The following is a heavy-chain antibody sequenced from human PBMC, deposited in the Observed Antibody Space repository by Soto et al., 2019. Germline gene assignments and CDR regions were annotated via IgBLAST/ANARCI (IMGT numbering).Heavy chain of an antibody. J-gene: IGHJ6*02. V-gene: IGHV3-30*18. CDR1: GFKFSSYG. CDR2: ISYDGRNK. Sequence: QEQLVQFGGGVVQPGRSLRLSCAASGFKFSSYGMHWVRQAPGKGLEWVAAISYDGRNKYYADSVKGRFTISRDNSENTLFLQMNSLRGDDTAVYYCAKDWKWEAFYYGMNVWGQGTTVTVSS. D-gene: IGHD1-26*01. CDR3: AKDWKWEAFYYGMNV.